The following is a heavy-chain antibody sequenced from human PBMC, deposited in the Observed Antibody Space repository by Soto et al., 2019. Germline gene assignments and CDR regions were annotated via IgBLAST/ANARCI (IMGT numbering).Heavy chain of an antibody. CDR2: FYHSGNS. Sequence: SETLSLTCSFSGGSIRSYYWSWIRQSPEKGLEWIGYFYHSGNSNYNPSLKSRVTISIDTSENQLSLSLRSVTAADTAVYFCARISSVDPYGYVNGGLDVWGQGTTVTVSS. D-gene: IGHD5-18*01. CDR3: ARISSVDPYGYVNGGLDV. V-gene: IGHV4-59*01. CDR1: GGSIRSYY. J-gene: IGHJ6*02.